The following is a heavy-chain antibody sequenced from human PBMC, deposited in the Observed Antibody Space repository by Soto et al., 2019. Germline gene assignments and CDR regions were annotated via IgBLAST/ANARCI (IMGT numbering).Heavy chain of an antibody. CDR2: IIPIFGTA. CDR3: ASHSGSSPEGRYYYAMDV. CDR1: GGTFSSYA. J-gene: IGHJ6*02. D-gene: IGHD1-26*01. V-gene: IGHV1-69*12. Sequence: QVQLVQSGAEVKKPGSSVKVSGKASGGTFSSYAISWVRQAPGQGLEWMGGIIPIFGTADYAQKFQGRVTITADESTSTAYMELSSLRSEDTAVYYCASHSGSSPEGRYYYAMDVWGQGTTVTGSS.